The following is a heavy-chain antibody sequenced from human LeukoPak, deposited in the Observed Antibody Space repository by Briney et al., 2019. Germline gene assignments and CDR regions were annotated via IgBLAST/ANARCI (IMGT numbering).Heavy chain of an antibody. V-gene: IGHV3-48*03. CDR3: AREIRIGWFDY. J-gene: IGHJ4*02. CDR2: ISSSGSTI. CDR1: GFTLSSYE. Sequence: GGSLRLSCAASGFTLSSYEMNWVRQAPGKGLEWVSYISSSGSTIYYADSVKGRFTISRDNAKNSLYLQMNSLRAEDTAVYYCAREIRIGWFDYWGQGTLVTVSS. D-gene: IGHD2-15*01.